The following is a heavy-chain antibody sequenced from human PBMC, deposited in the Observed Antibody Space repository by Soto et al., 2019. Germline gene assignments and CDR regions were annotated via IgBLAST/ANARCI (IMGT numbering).Heavy chain of an antibody. CDR3: ARTDYGGNSGSYYFDY. J-gene: IGHJ4*02. CDR2: IIPIFGTA. D-gene: IGHD4-17*01. V-gene: IGHV1-69*06. Sequence: QVQLVQSGAEVKKPGSSVKVSCKASGGTFSSYAISWVRQAPGQGLEWMGGIIPIFGTANYAQKFQGRVTITADKSTSTAYMELSCLRSEDTAVYYCARTDYGGNSGSYYFDYWGQGTLVTVSS. CDR1: GGTFSSYA.